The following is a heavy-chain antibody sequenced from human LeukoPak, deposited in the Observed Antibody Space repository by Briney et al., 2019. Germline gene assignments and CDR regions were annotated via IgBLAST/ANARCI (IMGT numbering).Heavy chain of an antibody. CDR3: AKQGYSSSWYPYYFDY. V-gene: IGHV3-53*01. Sequence: GGSLRLSCAASGFTVSSNYMSWVRQAPGKGLEWVSVIYSGGSTYYADSVKGRFTISRDNSKNTLYLQMNSLRAEDTAVYYCAKQGYSSSWYPYYFDYWGQGTLVTVSS. CDR1: GFTVSSNY. D-gene: IGHD6-13*01. CDR2: IYSGGST. J-gene: IGHJ4*02.